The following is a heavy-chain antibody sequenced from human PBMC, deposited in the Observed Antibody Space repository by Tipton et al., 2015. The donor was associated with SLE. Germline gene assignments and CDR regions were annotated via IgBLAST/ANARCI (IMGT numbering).Heavy chain of an antibody. J-gene: IGHJ4*02. V-gene: IGHV4-39*01. D-gene: IGHD2-21*01. CDR2: IYYNGRT. CDR1: GGSISNSPYY. CDR3: VRQRLWSDY. Sequence: TLSLTCTVSGGSISNSPYYWGWIRQSPGKGLGWIGSIYYNGRTYYSPSLESRVTISVDTSRNHFSLKVTSVTAADTAVYYCVRQRLWSDYWGQGNLVTVSS.